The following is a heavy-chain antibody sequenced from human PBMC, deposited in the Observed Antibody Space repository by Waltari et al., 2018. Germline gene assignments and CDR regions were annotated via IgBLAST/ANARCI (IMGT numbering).Heavy chain of an antibody. D-gene: IGHD6-13*01. CDR2: IIPIFVTA. CDR3: AREAAAGRAWWFDP. CDR1: GGTFSSYA. Sequence: QVQLVQSGAEVKKHGSSVKVSCKASGGTFSSYASRWVRPAPGQGLEWMGGIIPIFVTANYAQKFQGRVTITADKSTSTAYMELSSLRSEDTAVYYCAREAAAGRAWWFDPWGQGTLVTVSS. V-gene: IGHV1-69*14. J-gene: IGHJ5*02.